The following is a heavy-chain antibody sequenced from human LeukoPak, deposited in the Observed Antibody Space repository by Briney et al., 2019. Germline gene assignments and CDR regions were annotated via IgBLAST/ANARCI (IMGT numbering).Heavy chain of an antibody. D-gene: IGHD6-6*01. CDR2: MNTDGSDT. Sequence: PGGSLRLSCVVSGFTFSNYWMHWVRQAPGKGLVWVSRMNTDGSDTSYADSVKGRFIISRDNARNTPFLQMNSLTAEDTAVYYCARDPSITAPRDYWGQGTLVTVSS. V-gene: IGHV3-74*01. J-gene: IGHJ4*02. CDR1: GFTFSNYW. CDR3: ARDPSITAPRDY.